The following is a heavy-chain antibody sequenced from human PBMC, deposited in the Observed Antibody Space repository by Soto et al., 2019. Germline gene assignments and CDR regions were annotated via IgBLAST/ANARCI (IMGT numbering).Heavy chain of an antibody. CDR1: GGTFSSYA. Sequence: ASVKVSCKASGGTFSSYAISWVRQAPGQGLEWMGGIIPIFGTANYAQKFQGRVTITADKSTSTAYMELSSLRSEDTAVYYCARDITSASSPSDAFAIWGQGTMVTVSS. D-gene: IGHD6-6*01. J-gene: IGHJ3*02. V-gene: IGHV1-69*06. CDR3: ARDITSASSPSDAFAI. CDR2: IIPIFGTA.